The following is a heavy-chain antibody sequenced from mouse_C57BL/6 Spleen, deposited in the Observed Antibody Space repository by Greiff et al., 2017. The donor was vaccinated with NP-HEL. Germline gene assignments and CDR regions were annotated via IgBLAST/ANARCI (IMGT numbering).Heavy chain of an antibody. D-gene: IGHD3-2*02. Sequence: EVQRVESGGGLVKPGGSLKLSCAASGFTFSSYAMSWVRQTPEKRLEWVATISDGGSYTYYPDNVKGRFTLSRDNAKNNLYLQMRHLKAEDTAMYYCAREDRGAQLPYYYAMDYWGQGTSVTVSS. V-gene: IGHV5-4*01. CDR2: ISDGGSYT. CDR1: GFTFSSYA. CDR3: AREDRGAQLPYYYAMDY. J-gene: IGHJ4*01.